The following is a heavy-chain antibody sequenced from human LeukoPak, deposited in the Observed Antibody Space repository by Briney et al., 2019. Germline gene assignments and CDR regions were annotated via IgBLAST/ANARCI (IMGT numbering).Heavy chain of an antibody. CDR3: ARDFKYCTNGVCYFFDS. CDR1: GFTFSSYW. D-gene: IGHD2-8*01. V-gene: IGHV3-7*01. CDR2: IKQDGSEK. Sequence: PGGSLRFSCAASGFTFSSYWMNWVRQAPGKGLEWVANIKQDGSEKYYVDSVKGRFTISRDNAKNSLYLQMNSLRAEDTAVYYCARDFKYCTNGVCYFFDSWGQGTLVTVSS. J-gene: IGHJ4*02.